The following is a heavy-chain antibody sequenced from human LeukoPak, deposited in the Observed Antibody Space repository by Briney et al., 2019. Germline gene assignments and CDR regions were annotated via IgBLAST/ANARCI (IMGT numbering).Heavy chain of an antibody. CDR1: AYTFTGYY. Sequence: ASVKVSCKASAYTFTGYYMHWVRQAPGQGLEWMGWINPNSGGTIYAQKFQGRVTMTRDTSISTAYMELSRLTSDDTAVYYCARGSYSDSSGFTSYWGQGTLVTVSS. V-gene: IGHV1-2*02. CDR2: INPNSGGT. D-gene: IGHD3-22*01. CDR3: ARGSYSDSSGFTSY. J-gene: IGHJ4*02.